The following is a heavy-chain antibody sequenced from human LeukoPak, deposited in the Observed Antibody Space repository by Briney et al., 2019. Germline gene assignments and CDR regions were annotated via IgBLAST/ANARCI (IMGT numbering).Heavy chain of an antibody. J-gene: IGHJ4*02. Sequence: PGGSLRLSCAASGFTFSSYWMSWVRQAPGKGLEWVANIKQDGSEKYYADSVKGRFTISRDNSKNTLYLQMNSLRAEDTAVYYCTKDPHHYNVDTEGDYWGQGTLVTVSS. CDR1: GFTFSSYW. CDR2: IKQDGSEK. V-gene: IGHV3-7*01. CDR3: TKDPHHYNVDTEGDY. D-gene: IGHD5-18*01.